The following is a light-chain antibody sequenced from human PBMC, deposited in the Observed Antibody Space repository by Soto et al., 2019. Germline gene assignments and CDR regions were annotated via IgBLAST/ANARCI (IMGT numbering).Light chain of an antibody. J-gene: IGLJ2*01. CDR3: CSYAGSSTFYVV. Sequence: QSALTQPASVSGSPGQSITISCTGTSSDVGSYNLVSWYQQHPGKAPKLMIYEVSKRPSGVSNRFSGSKSGNTASLTISGLQAEDEADYYCCSYAGSSTFYVVFVGGTKLTVL. CDR1: SSDVGSYNL. V-gene: IGLV2-23*02. CDR2: EVS.